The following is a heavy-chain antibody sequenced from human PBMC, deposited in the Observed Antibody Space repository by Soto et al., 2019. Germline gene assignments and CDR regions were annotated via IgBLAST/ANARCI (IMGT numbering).Heavy chain of an antibody. CDR1: GFTFSSFA. CDR2: ISFDISTK. V-gene: IGHV3-30-3*01. CDR3: ARAGLLVPGTTRRYFDF. J-gene: IGHJ4*02. Sequence: LRLSCVASGFTFSSFAMHWVRQAPGKGLEWVTVISFDISTKYYADSVKGRFTISRDNSKNTLYLQMDGLRPEDTAVYYCARAGLLVPGTTRRYFDFWGQGTLVTVSS. D-gene: IGHD6-19*01.